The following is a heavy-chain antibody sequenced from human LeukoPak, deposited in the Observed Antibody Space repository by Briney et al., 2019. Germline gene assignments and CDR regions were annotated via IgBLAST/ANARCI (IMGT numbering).Heavy chain of an antibody. CDR2: INHSGST. J-gene: IGHJ4*02. D-gene: IGHD3-22*01. Sequence: SETLSLTCAVYGGSFSGYYWSWIRQPPGKGLEWIGEINHSGSTNYNPSLKSRVTMSVDTSKNQFSLRLSSVTAADTAVYYCARTSAYSPYFFDYWGQGTLVTVSS. CDR3: ARTSAYSPYFFDY. CDR1: GGSFSGYY. V-gene: IGHV4-34*01.